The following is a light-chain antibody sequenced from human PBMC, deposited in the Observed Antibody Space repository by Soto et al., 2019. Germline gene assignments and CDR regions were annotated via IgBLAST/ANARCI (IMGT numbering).Light chain of an antibody. CDR3: QQYGNPPPYS. CDR1: QSVSRSL. V-gene: IGKV3-20*01. Sequence: EIVLTQSPGTLSLSPGESATLSCRASQSVSRSLLAWYQQKPGQAPRLLIYGASTRATGIADSLSGSGSGTEFSLTTSRRVHEDVSVYYCQQYGNPPPYSFGQGTKLEIK. CDR2: GAS. J-gene: IGKJ2*03.